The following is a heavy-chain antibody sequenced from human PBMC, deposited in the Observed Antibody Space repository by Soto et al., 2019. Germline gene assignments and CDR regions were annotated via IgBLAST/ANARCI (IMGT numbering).Heavy chain of an antibody. J-gene: IGHJ6*02. V-gene: IGHV1-18*01. CDR1: GYTFTSYG. CDR2: ISAYNGNT. D-gene: IGHD1-26*01. Sequence: QVQLVQSGAEVKKPGASVKVSCTASGYTFTSYGISWVRQAPGQGLEWMGWISAYNGNTNYAQKLQGRVNMTTDTATSTAYIELRSRRSDDTAVYYCARGWMSRWWELRPYYYGMDVWGQGTTVTVSS. CDR3: ARGWMSRWWELRPYYYGMDV.